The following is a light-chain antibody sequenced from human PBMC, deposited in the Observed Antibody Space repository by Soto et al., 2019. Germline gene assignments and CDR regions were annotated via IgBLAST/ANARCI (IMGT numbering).Light chain of an antibody. CDR1: SSDVGGYNY. Sequence: QSALTQPASVSGSPGQSITISCTGTSSDVGGYNYVSWYQQHPGKAPKLMIYDVSNRPSGVSNRFSGSKSGNTASLTISGLQAEDEADYYCSSYTSSSTPFWVFRTGTKVTVL. CDR2: DVS. V-gene: IGLV2-14*01. CDR3: SSYTSSSTPFWV. J-gene: IGLJ1*01.